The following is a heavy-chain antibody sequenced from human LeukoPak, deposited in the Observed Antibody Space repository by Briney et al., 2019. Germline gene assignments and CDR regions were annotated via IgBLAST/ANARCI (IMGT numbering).Heavy chain of an antibody. Sequence: SETLSLTCAVYGGSFSGYYWTWIRQPPGKGLEWIGEINHSGSANYNPSLMSRVTISLDTSKNHFSLNLSSVTAADTAVYYCARGLKFWSGYYFDYWGQGTLVTVSS. J-gene: IGHJ4*02. V-gene: IGHV4-34*01. D-gene: IGHD3-3*01. CDR1: GGSFSGYY. CDR3: ARGLKFWSGYYFDY. CDR2: INHSGSA.